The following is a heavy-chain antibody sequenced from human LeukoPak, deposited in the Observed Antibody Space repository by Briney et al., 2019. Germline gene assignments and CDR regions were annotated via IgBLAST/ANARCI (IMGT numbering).Heavy chain of an antibody. CDR2: IITSGTYI. J-gene: IGHJ4*02. D-gene: IGHD2-2*01. CDR1: GFTFSSYT. V-gene: IGHV3-21*01. CDR3: ATEVVPEAKLVGSFYF. Sequence: GGSPRLSCAASGFTFSSYTMNWVRQAPGKGLEWVSSIITSGTYISYADSGKGRFTISRDNAKNSLYLQMNSLRAEDAAVYFCATEVVPEAKLVGSFYFGGGGTLVTVFS.